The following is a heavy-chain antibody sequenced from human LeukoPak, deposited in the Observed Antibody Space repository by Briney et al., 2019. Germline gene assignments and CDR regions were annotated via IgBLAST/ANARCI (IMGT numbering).Heavy chain of an antibody. CDR3: ARRSGSSYYL. CDR1: GGSISAYY. D-gene: IGHD3-10*01. J-gene: IGHJ5*02. V-gene: IGHV4-59*08. Sequence: PPETLSLTPTVSGGSISAYYWSWIREPPGKRLEWVYNIQCTGNTNSNPSLESLVIISPDKPKILFSLNLSSVTAADKAVYYCARRSGSSYYLWGQGTLVTVSS. CDR2: IQCTGNT.